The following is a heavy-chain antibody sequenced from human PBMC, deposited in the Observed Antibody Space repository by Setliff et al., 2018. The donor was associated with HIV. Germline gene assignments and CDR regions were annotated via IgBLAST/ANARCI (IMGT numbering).Heavy chain of an antibody. CDR2: INHSGNT. Sequence: PSETLSLTCAVYGGSFSGYYWIWIRPPPGRGLEWIGEINHSGNTKYNPSLKSRVTISVDTSKNQFSLKLSSVTAADTAVYYCASREGFGELFEEYWGQGTLVTVSS. J-gene: IGHJ4*02. V-gene: IGHV4-34*01. CDR1: GGSFSGYY. D-gene: IGHD3-10*01. CDR3: ASREGFGELFEEY.